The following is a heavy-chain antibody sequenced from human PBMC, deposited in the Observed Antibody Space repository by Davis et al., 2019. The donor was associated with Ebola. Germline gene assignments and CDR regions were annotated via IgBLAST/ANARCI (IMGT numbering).Heavy chain of an antibody. V-gene: IGHV3-7*01. Sequence: EGSLRLSCAASGFTFSSYWMSWVRQAPGKGLEWVANIKEDGSDKYYVDSVKGRFTISRDNAKNSLYLQMNSLRAEDTAVYYCARDPGSSWYFMDVWGKGTTVAVSS. D-gene: IGHD6-13*01. CDR3: ARDPGSSWYFMDV. CDR2: IKEDGSDK. J-gene: IGHJ6*04. CDR1: GFTFSSYW.